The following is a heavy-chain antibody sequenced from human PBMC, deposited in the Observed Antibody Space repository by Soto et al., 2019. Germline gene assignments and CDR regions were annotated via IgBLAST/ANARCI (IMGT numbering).Heavy chain of an antibody. Sequence: EMQLVESGGGWVQPGRSLRLSCAASGFTSIDYAMHWVRQAPGKGLEWVSGIYWSSSRIGYADSAKGRFTTSRDNAKNTLFLQMNSLRDEDTALYYCVRDMVPGGADHWGQGAMVTVSS. J-gene: IGHJ4*02. CDR2: IYWSSSRI. CDR1: GFTSIDYA. V-gene: IGHV3-9*02. CDR3: VRDMVPGGADH. D-gene: IGHD2-21*02.